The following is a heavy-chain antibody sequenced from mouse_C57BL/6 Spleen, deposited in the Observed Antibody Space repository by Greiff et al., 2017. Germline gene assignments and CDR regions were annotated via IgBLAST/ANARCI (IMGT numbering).Heavy chain of an antibody. Sequence: QVQLQQSGAELVRPGTSVKVSCKASGYAFTNYLIEWVKQRPGQGLEWIGVINPGSGGTNYNEKFKGKATLTADKSSSTAYMQLSSLTSEDSAVYFGARAYYYGSSHYFDYWGQGTTLTVSS. J-gene: IGHJ2*01. CDR1: GYAFTNYL. CDR3: ARAYYYGSSHYFDY. CDR2: INPGSGGT. V-gene: IGHV1-54*01. D-gene: IGHD1-1*01.